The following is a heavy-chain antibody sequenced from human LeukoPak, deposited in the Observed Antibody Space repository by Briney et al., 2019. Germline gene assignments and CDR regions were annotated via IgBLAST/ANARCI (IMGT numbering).Heavy chain of an antibody. V-gene: IGHV4-59*01. CDR1: GGSFSGYY. CDR3: ARESRREGYNPAYYYYYYMDV. Sequence: SETLSLTCAVYGGSFSGYYWSWIRQPPGKGLEWIGYIYYTGTSYNPSLKSRVTISVDTSKNQLSLRLSSVTAADTAVYYCARESRREGYNPAYYYYYYMDVWGKGTTVTVS. D-gene: IGHD5-24*01. J-gene: IGHJ6*03. CDR2: IYYTGT.